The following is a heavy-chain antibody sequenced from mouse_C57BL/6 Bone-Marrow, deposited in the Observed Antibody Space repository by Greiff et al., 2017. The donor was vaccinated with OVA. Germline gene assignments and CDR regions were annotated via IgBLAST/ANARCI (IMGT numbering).Heavy chain of an antibody. J-gene: IGHJ2*01. D-gene: IGHD2-3*01. CDR1: GFSLTSYG. CDR3: AKNRGGYYTLYYFDY. Sequence: QVQLQQSGPGLVQPSQSLSITCTVSGFSLTSYGVHWVRQSPGKGLEWLGVIWRGGSTDYNAAFMSRLSITKDNSKSQVFFKMNSLQADDTAIYYCAKNRGGYYTLYYFDYWGQGTTLTVSS. V-gene: IGHV2-5*01. CDR2: IWRGGST.